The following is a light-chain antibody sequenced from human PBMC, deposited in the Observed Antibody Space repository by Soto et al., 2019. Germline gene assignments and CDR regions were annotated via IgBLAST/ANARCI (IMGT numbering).Light chain of an antibody. CDR2: GAS. Sequence: EVVLTQSPGTLSLSPGERTTLSCRTSQSVNSNFLSWFLQKPGQPPRLLLYGASRWAASTADRFTGSGSATDFALIVSRLEPADSAVYRCQLYCNYIYTFCQGTKLDI. CDR3: QLYCNYIYT. J-gene: IGKJ2*01. V-gene: IGKV3-20*01. CDR1: QSVNSNF.